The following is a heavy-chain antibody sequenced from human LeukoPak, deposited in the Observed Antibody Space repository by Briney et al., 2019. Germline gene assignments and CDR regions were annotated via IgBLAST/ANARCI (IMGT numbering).Heavy chain of an antibody. D-gene: IGHD4-17*01. V-gene: IGHV3-33*06. J-gene: IGHJ4*02. CDR1: GFTFSSSG. Sequence: PGGSLRLSCVTSGFTFSSSGMHWVRQVPGKGLEWVADIWYDGSRKFYTDSVKDRSTVSRDNVKNTLYLQMDSLSVADTAVYYCAKDADQYADSYYDWWGQGTLVTVSS. CDR2: IWYDGSRK. CDR3: AKDADQYADSYYDW.